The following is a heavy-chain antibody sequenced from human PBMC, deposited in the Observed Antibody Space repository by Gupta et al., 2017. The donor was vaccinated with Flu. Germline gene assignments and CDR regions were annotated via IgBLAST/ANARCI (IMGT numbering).Heavy chain of an antibody. CDR2: INHSGST. Sequence: QVQLQQWGAGLLKPSETLSLTCAVYGGSFRGYYWSWIRQPPGMGLEWIGEINHSGSTNYNPSLKSRVTISVDTSKNQSSRKLSSVTAADTAVYYCARGRLEGCSSTSCYLGAQTNGDYYYYMDVWGKGTTVTVSS. CDR3: ARGRLEGCSSTSCYLGAQTNGDYYYYMDV. D-gene: IGHD2-2*01. J-gene: IGHJ6*03. V-gene: IGHV4-34*01. CDR1: GGSFRGYY.